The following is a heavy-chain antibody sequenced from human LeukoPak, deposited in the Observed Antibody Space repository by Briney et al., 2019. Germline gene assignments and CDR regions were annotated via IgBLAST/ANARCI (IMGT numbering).Heavy chain of an antibody. CDR3: ARGVYIAAAQYGF. D-gene: IGHD6-13*01. J-gene: IGHJ4*02. Sequence: PSETLSLTCTVSGGSISTYYWNWIRQPPGKGLEWIGYIYYSGATNNNPSLKSRVTISVDTSKNQFSLKLSSVTAADTAVYYCARGVYIAAAQYGFWGQGTLVTVSS. V-gene: IGHV4-59*01. CDR2: IYYSGAT. CDR1: GGSISTYY.